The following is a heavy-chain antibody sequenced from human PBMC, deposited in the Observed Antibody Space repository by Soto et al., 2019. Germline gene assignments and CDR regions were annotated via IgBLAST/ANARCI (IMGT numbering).Heavy chain of an antibody. Sequence: QVQLQQWGAGLLKPSETLSLTCAVYGGSFSGYYWSWIRQPPGKGLEWIGEINHSGSTNYNPSLKSRVTLSVDTSKNQFSLKLSSVTAADTAVYYCARGGPGRWLQGYWGQGTLVTVSS. CDR1: GGSFSGYY. J-gene: IGHJ4*02. V-gene: IGHV4-34*01. CDR2: INHSGST. CDR3: ARGGPGRWLQGY. D-gene: IGHD3-10*01.